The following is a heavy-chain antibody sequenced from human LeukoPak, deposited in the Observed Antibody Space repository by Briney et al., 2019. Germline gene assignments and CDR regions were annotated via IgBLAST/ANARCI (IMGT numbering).Heavy chain of an antibody. CDR1: GGTFSSYA. CDR2: IIPIFGTA. Sequence: ASVKVSCKASGGTFSSYAISWVRQAPGQGLEWMGRIIPIFGTANYAEKFQGRVTITTDESTSTAYMELSSLRSEDTAVYYCAMGPAMVNFDYWGQGTLVTVSS. V-gene: IGHV1-69*05. D-gene: IGHD5-18*01. J-gene: IGHJ4*02. CDR3: AMGPAMVNFDY.